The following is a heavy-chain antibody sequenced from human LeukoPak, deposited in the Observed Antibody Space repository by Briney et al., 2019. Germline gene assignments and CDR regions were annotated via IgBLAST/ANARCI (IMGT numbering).Heavy chain of an antibody. CDR1: GRSISSYY. J-gene: IGHJ4*02. V-gene: IGHV4-59*08. Sequence: SETLSLTCAVSGRSISSYYWSWVRQPPGKGLEWIGYIYYSGSTNYNPSLKSRVTISVDTTKNHFSLKLSSVTAADTAVYYCARWVAAAGHDYWGQGTLVTVSS. CDR3: ARWVAAAGHDY. D-gene: IGHD6-13*01. CDR2: IYYSGST.